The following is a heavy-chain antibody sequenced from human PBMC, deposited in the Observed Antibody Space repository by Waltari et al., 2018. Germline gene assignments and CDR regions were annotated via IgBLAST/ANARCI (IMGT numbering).Heavy chain of an antibody. V-gene: IGHV4-39*02. D-gene: IGHD3-10*01. Sequence: QLQLQESGPRLVKPSETLSLTCSVSGDSITSSNYYWAWIRQPPGKGLECIGSVYYTWSNYYKASLKSRVTISVDTSKNYFSLSLTSVTATDTAIYFCARTFMVRTIRSRGWFDPWGQGTLVTVSS. J-gene: IGHJ5*02. CDR2: VYYTWSN. CDR3: ARTFMVRTIRSRGWFDP. CDR1: GDSITSSNYY.